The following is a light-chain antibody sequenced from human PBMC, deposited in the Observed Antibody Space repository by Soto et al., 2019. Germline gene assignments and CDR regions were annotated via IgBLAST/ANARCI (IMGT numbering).Light chain of an antibody. Sequence: QSVLTQPASVSGSRGQSITISCTGTISDVGNYKYVSWYQQHPGKAPKLMIYEVSNRPSGVSNRFSGSKSGNTASLTISGLQAEDEADYYCSSFTSSSTTVDVIFGGGTKVTVL. CDR3: SSFTSSSTTVDVI. V-gene: IGLV2-14*01. J-gene: IGLJ2*01. CDR2: EVS. CDR1: ISDVGNYKY.